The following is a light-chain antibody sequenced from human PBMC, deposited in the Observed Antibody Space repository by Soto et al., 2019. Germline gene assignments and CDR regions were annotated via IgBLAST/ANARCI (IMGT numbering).Light chain of an antibody. CDR1: QSLVYSDGNTY. J-gene: IGKJ3*01. CDR2: KVS. Sequence: DVVMTQSPLSLPVTLGQPASISCRSSQSLVYSDGNTYLNWFQQRPGQSPRRLIYKVSNRDSGVPDRFSGSGSGTDFILKISRVEAEDVGVYYCMQGKHRSFGPGTKVDIK. V-gene: IGKV2-30*01. CDR3: MQGKHRS.